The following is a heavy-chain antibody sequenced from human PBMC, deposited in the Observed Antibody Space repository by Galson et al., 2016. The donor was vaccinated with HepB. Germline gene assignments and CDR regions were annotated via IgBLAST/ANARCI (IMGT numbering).Heavy chain of an antibody. V-gene: IGHV5-51*01. CDR1: GYSFASFW. CDR2: IYPSDSDT. CDR3: ARLTVGGTSLDQ. D-gene: IGHD2-21*02. J-gene: IGHJ4*02. Sequence: QSGAEVKKPGESLKISCKGSGYSFASFWIGWVRQMPGKGLEWMGFIYPSDSDTRYSPSFQGQVTISVDRSINTAYLHWGSLKASDSAMYYCARLTVGGTSLDQWGQGTLVTVSS.